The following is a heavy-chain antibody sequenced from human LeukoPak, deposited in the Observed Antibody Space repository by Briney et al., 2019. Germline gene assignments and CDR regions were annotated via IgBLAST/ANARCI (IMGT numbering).Heavy chain of an antibody. J-gene: IGHJ4*02. Sequence: SETLSLTCTVSGGSISSSSYYWGWIRQPPGKGLEWIGSIYYSGSTYYNPSLKSRVTISVDTSKNQFSLKPSSVTAADTAVYYCARRGEKLFDYWGQGTLVTVSS. D-gene: IGHD3-10*01. CDR1: GGSISSSSYY. CDR2: IYYSGST. CDR3: ARRGEKLFDY. V-gene: IGHV4-39*01.